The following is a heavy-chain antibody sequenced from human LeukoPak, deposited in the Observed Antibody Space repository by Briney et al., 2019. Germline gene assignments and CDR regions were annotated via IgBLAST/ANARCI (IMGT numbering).Heavy chain of an antibody. V-gene: IGHV3-33*01. J-gene: IGHJ4*02. Sequence: PGGSLRLSCAASGFTFSSYGMHWVRQAPGKGLEWVAVIWYDGSNKYYADSVKGRFTISRDNSKNTLYLQMNSLRAEDTAVYYCARNQHVLLWFGELSYWGLGTLVTVSS. D-gene: IGHD3-10*01. CDR3: ARNQHVLLWFGELSY. CDR1: GFTFSSYG. CDR2: IWYDGSNK.